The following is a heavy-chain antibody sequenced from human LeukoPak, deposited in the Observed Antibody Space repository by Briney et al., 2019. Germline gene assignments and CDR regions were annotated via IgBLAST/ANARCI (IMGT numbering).Heavy chain of an antibody. V-gene: IGHV1-2*02. CDR1: GYTFTGYY. D-gene: IGHD4-17*01. CDR2: INPNSGGT. J-gene: IGHJ4*02. Sequence: ASVKVSCKASGYTFTGYYMHWVRQAPGQGLEWMGWINPNSGGTNYAQKFQGRVTITADESTSTAYMELSSLRSEDTAVYYCAREGRATETTYADYWGQGTLVTVSS. CDR3: AREGRATETTYADY.